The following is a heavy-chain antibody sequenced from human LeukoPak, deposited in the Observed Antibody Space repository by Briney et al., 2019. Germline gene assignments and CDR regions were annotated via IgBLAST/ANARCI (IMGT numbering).Heavy chain of an antibody. Sequence: ASVKVSCKASGYTFTSYDINGLRQATGQGLEWMGWMNPNSGNTDYEQKFQGRVTMTRNTSISTAYMELSSLRSEDTAVYYCARRVGATRKFDYWGQGTLVTVSS. V-gene: IGHV1-8*01. CDR3: ARRVGATRKFDY. CDR2: MNPNSGNT. CDR1: GYTFTSYD. J-gene: IGHJ4*02. D-gene: IGHD1-26*01.